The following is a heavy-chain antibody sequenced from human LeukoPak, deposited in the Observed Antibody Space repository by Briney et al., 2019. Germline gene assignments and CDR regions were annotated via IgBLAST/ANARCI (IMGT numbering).Heavy chain of an antibody. V-gene: IGHV3-20*04. D-gene: IGHD5-12*01. CDR3: ARVSGYDWESFYDY. J-gene: IGHJ4*02. CDR2: INWNGGST. Sequence: GGSLRLSCAASGFTFDDYGMSWVRQAPGKGLEWVSGINWNGGSTGYADSVKGRFTISRDNAKNSLYLQMNSLRAEDTALYYCARVSGYDWESFYDYWGQGTLVTVSS. CDR1: GFTFDDYG.